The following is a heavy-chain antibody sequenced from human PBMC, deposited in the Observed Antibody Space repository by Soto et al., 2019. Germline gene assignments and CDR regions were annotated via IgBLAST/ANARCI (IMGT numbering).Heavy chain of an antibody. CDR1: GFTVTNSY. CDR2: VYTSGRT. CDR3: ARAGFERLYFDQ. J-gene: IGHJ4*02. Sequence: EVQLVESGGDLIQPGGSLRLSCAASGFTVTNSYMAWVRQAPGKGLEWVSVVYTSGRTYHADSVKGRFTVSIDISTNMFFLQMNKLSAEDMATYYCARAGFERLYFDQWGRGTLVTVSS. D-gene: IGHD1-1*01. V-gene: IGHV3-53*01.